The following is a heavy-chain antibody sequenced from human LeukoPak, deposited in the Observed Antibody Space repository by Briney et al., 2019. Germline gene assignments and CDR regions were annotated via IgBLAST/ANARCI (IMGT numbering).Heavy chain of an antibody. CDR3: ARESLNCSGGSCSYYGMDV. J-gene: IGHJ6*02. CDR2: IIPILGIA. D-gene: IGHD2-15*01. V-gene: IGHV1-69*04. CDR1: GGTFSSYA. Sequence: SVKVSCKASGGTFSSYAISWVRQAPGQGLEWIGRIIPILGIANYAQKFQGRVTITADKSTSTAYMELSSLRSEDTAVYYCARESLNCSGGSCSYYGMDVWGQGTTVTVSS.